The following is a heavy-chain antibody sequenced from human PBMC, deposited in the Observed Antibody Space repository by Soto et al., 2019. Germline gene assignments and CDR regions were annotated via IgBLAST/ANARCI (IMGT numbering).Heavy chain of an antibody. J-gene: IGHJ6*02. CDR3: AKVRSQSAEDYYYYGMDV. V-gene: IGHV3-23*01. D-gene: IGHD6-19*01. CDR1: GFTFSSYG. Sequence: PGGSLRLSCAPSGFTFSSYGMHWVRQAPGKGLEWVSAISGSGGSTYYADSVKGRFTISRDNSKNTLYLQMNSLRAEDTAVYYCAKVRSQSAEDYYYYGMDVWGQGTTVTVSS. CDR2: ISGSGGST.